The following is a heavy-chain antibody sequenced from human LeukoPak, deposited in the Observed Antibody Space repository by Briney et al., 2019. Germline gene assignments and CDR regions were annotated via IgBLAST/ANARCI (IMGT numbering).Heavy chain of an antibody. D-gene: IGHD6-19*01. CDR3: VKGYSSGWYYFDY. V-gene: IGHV3-23*01. CDR2: ISGSGGTT. Sequence: GGSLRLSCAASGFTFDNYAMSWVRQAPGKGLEWISGISGSGGTTNYADSVKGRLTISRDNSKNTLSLQMNSLRADDTAVYYCVKGYSSGWYYFDYWGQGTLVTVSS. CDR1: GFTFDNYA. J-gene: IGHJ4*02.